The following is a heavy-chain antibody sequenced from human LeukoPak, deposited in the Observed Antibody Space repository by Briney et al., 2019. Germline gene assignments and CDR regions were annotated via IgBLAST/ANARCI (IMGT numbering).Heavy chain of an antibody. V-gene: IGHV3-30-3*01. CDR1: GFTFSSYA. J-gene: IGHJ4*02. Sequence: QPGGSLRLSCAASGFTFSSYAMHWVRQAPGKGLEWVAVISYDGSNKYYADSVKGRFTISRDNSKNTLYLQMNSLRAEDTAVYYCARSSGSYPFDYWGQGTLVTVSS. D-gene: IGHD1-26*01. CDR2: ISYDGSNK. CDR3: ARSSGSYPFDY.